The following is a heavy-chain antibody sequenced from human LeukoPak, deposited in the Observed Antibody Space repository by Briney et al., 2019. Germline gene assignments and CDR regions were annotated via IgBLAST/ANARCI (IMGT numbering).Heavy chain of an antibody. CDR1: GFTFSSYA. D-gene: IGHD3-10*01. J-gene: IGHJ4*02. V-gene: IGHV3-23*01. Sequence: GGSLRLPCAAPGFTFSSYAMNWVRQAPGKGLEWVSGLSGNGGNQYYADSVKGRFTISRDNSKNTLFLQMNSLRAEDTAIYYCARDPNGSGPDFDCWGQGTLVTVSS. CDR3: ARDPNGSGPDFDC. CDR2: LSGNGGNQ.